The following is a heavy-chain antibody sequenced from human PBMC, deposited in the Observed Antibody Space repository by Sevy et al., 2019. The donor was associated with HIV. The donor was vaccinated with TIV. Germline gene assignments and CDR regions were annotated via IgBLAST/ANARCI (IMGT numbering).Heavy chain of an antibody. Sequence: GGSLRLSCTASGFVFSSYAMHWVRQAPGKGLEWVAFIAFDGSNKNYADSVKGRFTLSRDNSKNTLYLQMNSLGAEDTAVYYCARPRFLEWLSSAAFDIWGQGTMVTVSS. CDR2: IAFDGSNK. J-gene: IGHJ3*02. V-gene: IGHV3-30*04. CDR3: ARPRFLEWLSSAAFDI. D-gene: IGHD3-3*01. CDR1: GFVFSSYA.